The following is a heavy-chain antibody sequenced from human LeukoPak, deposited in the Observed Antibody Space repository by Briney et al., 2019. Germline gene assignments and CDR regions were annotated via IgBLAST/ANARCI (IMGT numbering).Heavy chain of an antibody. J-gene: IGHJ4*02. CDR2: INHSGST. D-gene: IGHD1-1*01. Sequence: SETLSLTCAVCGGSFSGYYWSWIRQPPGKGLEWIGEINHSGSTNYNPSLKSRVTISVDTSKNQFSLKLSSVTAADTAVYYCARGRVLGLRKLERRGYFDYWGQGTLVTVSS. CDR3: ARGRVLGLRKLERRGYFDY. V-gene: IGHV4-34*01. CDR1: GGSFSGYY.